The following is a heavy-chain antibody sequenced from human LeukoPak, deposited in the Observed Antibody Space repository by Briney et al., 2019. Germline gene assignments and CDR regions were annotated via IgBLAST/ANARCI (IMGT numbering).Heavy chain of an antibody. CDR2: ISSNGGST. J-gene: IGHJ4*02. D-gene: IGHD3-10*01. CDR3: VKWHYYGSGTPTFDY. Sequence: GGSLRLSCSASGFTFSSYAMHWVRQAPGKGLEYVSAISSNGGSTYYADSVKGRFTISRDNSKNTLYLQMSSLRAEDTAVYYCVKWHYYGSGTPTFDYWGQGTLVTVSS. CDR1: GFTFSSYA. V-gene: IGHV3-64D*06.